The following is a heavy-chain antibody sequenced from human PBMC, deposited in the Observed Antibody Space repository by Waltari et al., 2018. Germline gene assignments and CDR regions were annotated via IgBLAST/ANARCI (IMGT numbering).Heavy chain of an antibody. V-gene: IGHV3-64*01. Sequence: EVQLVESGGGLVQPGGSLRLSWAASGFTFSCYAMHWFRQAPGKGLEYVSAISSNGGSTYYANSVKGRFTISRDNSKNTLYLQMGSLRAEDMAVYYCATYRGWGQGTLVTVSS. D-gene: IGHD1-26*01. CDR1: GFTFSCYA. CDR2: ISSNGGST. J-gene: IGHJ4*02. CDR3: ATYRG.